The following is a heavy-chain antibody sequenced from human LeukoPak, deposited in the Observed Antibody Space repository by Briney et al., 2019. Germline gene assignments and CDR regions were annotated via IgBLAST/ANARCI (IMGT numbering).Heavy chain of an antibody. V-gene: IGHV3-23*01. Sequence: GGSLRLSCAAPGFTSNNYAMTWVRQAPGQGLEWVSAIRSSGATTYYADSVKGRFTISRDNSKNTLYLQMNSLRADDTAVYYCAKGGMWDFWSGDAFDIWGQGTMVTVSS. J-gene: IGHJ3*02. CDR2: IRSSGATT. CDR1: GFTSNNYA. D-gene: IGHD3-3*01. CDR3: AKGGMWDFWSGDAFDI.